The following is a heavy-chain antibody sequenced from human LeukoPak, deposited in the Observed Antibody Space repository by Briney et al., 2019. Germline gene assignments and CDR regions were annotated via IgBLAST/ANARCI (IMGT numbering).Heavy chain of an antibody. CDR2: ISSSSTYI. CDR1: EFTFSYYT. Sequence: GRSLRLSCAATEFTFSYYTMNWARQAPGKGLGWDPSISSSSTYIYYAESVKGRFTISRDNAKNSLYLQMNSLRAEDTAVYYCTRALVVPPAPNLQHWGQGTLVTVSS. D-gene: IGHD2-2*01. J-gene: IGHJ1*01. V-gene: IGHV3-21*01. CDR3: TRALVVPPAPNLQH.